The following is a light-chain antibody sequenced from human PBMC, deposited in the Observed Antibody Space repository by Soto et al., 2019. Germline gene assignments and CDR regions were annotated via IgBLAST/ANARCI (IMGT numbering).Light chain of an antibody. V-gene: IGLV2-14*01. CDR2: EVS. Sequence: QSALTQPASVSGSPGQSITISCAGTNSDIGAYNFVSWYQQLPGKAPKVIIYEVSHRPSGISNRFSGSKSGNSASLSISGLQPDDESYYYCSSYRSSSTPVFGGGTKVTVL. CDR1: NSDIGAYNF. CDR3: SSYRSSSTPV. J-gene: IGLJ3*02.